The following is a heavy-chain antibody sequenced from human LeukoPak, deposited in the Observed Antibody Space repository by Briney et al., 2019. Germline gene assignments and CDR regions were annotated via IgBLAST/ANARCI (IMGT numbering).Heavy chain of an antibody. V-gene: IGHV3-30*04. D-gene: IGHD3-10*01. CDR2: ISYDGSNK. CDR3: AREHYGSGSYYGPTDY. CDR1: GFTFSSYA. J-gene: IGHJ4*02. Sequence: GGSLRVSCAASGFTFSSYAMHWVRQARGKGLEWVAVISYDGSNKYYADSVKGRFTISRDDSKNTLYLQMNSLRAEDTAVYYCAREHYGSGSYYGPTDYWGQGTLVTVSS.